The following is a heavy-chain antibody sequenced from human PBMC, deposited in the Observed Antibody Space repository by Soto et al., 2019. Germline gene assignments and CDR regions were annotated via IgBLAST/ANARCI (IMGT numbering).Heavy chain of an antibody. CDR3: AREGLRGYSYGYRY. J-gene: IGHJ4*02. V-gene: IGHV4-30-4*01. D-gene: IGHD5-18*01. CDR2: IYYSGST. CDR1: GGSTGSGDYY. Sequence: PSETLSLTCTVSGGSTGSGDYYWSWIRQPPGKGLEWIGDIYYSGSTYYNPSLKSRVTISVDTSKNQFSLKLSSVTAADTAVYYCAREGLRGYSYGYRYWGQGTLVTVSS.